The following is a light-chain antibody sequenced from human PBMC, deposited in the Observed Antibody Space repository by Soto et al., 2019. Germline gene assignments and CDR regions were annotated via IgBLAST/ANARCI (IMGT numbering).Light chain of an antibody. V-gene: IGKV3-11*01. CDR3: QQRSNGPT. Sequence: ELVLTQSPATLSLSPGDRATLSCRASQSVSSHFAWYQQKSGQAPRLLIYDASKRATGIPARFSGSGSGTDFTLTISSLEPEDFAVYYCQQRSNGPTFGQGTRLEIK. J-gene: IGKJ5*01. CDR2: DAS. CDR1: QSVSSH.